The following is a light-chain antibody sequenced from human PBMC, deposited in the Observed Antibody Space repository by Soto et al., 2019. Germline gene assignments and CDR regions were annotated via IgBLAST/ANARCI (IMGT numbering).Light chain of an antibody. CDR3: QQTYSRPIT. CDR2: FIS. Sequence: DIELTQSPSSLSAPVVDTVTISCLASQTVSSYLNWYQQKVGQAPRLLIYFISRLQTGVPSRFSGSGSGRDFTLTITSPQPEDSATYYCQQTYSRPITFGQGTRLEIK. CDR1: QTVSSY. J-gene: IGKJ5*01. V-gene: IGKV1-39*01.